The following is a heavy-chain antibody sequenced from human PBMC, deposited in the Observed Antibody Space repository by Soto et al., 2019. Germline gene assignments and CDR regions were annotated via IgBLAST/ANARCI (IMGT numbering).Heavy chain of an antibody. D-gene: IGHD3-10*01. CDR3: AKGGVRAIIPSYIDY. J-gene: IGHJ4*02. V-gene: IGHV3-30*18. CDR2: ISNNGSND. Sequence: PGGSLRLSCAASGFPFRCCAMNWVRQAPGREGEWVARISNNGSNDYYVASVKGRVTISRDTSKNTLYLKMTSLSAADTAVYYCAKGGVRAIIPSYIDYWGLGTLVTVSS. CDR1: GFPFRCCA.